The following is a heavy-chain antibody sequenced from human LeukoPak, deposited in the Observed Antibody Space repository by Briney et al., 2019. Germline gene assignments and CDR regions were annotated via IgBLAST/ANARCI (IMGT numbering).Heavy chain of an antibody. CDR3: ARVPSSSWYAPDY. J-gene: IGHJ4*02. CDR2: IYHSGST. CDR1: GYSISSGYY. D-gene: IGHD6-13*01. Sequence: PSETLSLTCTVSGYSISSGYYWGWIRQPPGKGLEWIGSIYHSGSTYYNPSLKSRVTISVDTSKNQFSLRLSSVTAADTAVYYCARVPSSSWYAPDYWGQGTLVTVSS. V-gene: IGHV4-38-2*02.